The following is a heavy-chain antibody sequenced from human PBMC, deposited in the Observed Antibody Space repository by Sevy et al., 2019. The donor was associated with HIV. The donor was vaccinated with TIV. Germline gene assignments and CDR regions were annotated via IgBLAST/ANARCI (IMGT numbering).Heavy chain of an antibody. J-gene: IGHJ5*02. V-gene: IGHV1-18*01. CDR3: ARRIYYDSSAYYWWFDP. Sequence: ASVKVSCKASGYTFTNYGISWVRQAPGQGFEWMGWISTHNGDTNYAQKLQGRVTMTTDTSTSTAYMELRSLRSDDTAVYYCARRIYYDSSAYYWWFDPWGQGTLVTVSS. CDR2: ISTHNGDT. D-gene: IGHD3-22*01. CDR1: GYTFTNYG.